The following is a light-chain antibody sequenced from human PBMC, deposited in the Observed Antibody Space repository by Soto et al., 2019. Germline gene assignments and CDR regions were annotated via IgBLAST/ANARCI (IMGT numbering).Light chain of an antibody. V-gene: IGLV1-44*01. CDR1: SSNVGFNA. CDR3: GSWDSSLSAYV. J-gene: IGLJ1*01. CDR2: GNS. Sequence: QSVLTQPPSASGAPGQRVTLSCIGGSSNVGFNAVNWYQQLPGAAPKLLIHGNSQRPSGVPDRFSGSKSGTSASLAIIGLQTGDEADYYCGSWDSSLSAYVFGTGTKVTVL.